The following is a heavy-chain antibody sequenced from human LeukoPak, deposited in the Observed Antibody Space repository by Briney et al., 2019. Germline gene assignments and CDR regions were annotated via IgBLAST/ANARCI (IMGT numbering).Heavy chain of an antibody. CDR3: ARRRLRYFDWLPDY. Sequence: GASVKVSCKASGYTFTSYAMHWVRQAPGQRLEWMGWINAGNGNTKYSQKFQGRVTITRYTSASTAYMELISLRSEDTAVFYCARRRLRYFDWLPDYWGQGTLVTVSS. J-gene: IGHJ4*02. D-gene: IGHD3-9*01. V-gene: IGHV1-3*01. CDR1: GYTFTSYA. CDR2: INAGNGNT.